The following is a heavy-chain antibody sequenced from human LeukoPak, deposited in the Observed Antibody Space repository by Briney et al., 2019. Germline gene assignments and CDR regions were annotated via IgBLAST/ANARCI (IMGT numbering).Heavy chain of an antibody. V-gene: IGHV3-33*08. CDR3: AATITTDWYYFDY. D-gene: IGHD4-11*01. J-gene: IGHJ4*02. CDR1: GFTFNNYW. CDR2: IWYDGSTK. Sequence: PGGSLRLSCAASGFTFNNYWMHWVRQAPGKGLEWVAVIWYDGSTKYYADSVKGRFAISRDDSKNTLYLQMNSLRAEDTSVYYCAATITTDWYYFDYWGQGNMVTVSS.